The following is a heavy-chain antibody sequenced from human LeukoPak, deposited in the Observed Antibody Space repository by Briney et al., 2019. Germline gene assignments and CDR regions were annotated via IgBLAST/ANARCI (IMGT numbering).Heavy chain of an antibody. CDR2: ISYDGSNK. Sequence: PGGSLRLSCAASGFTFSSYEMNWVRQAPGKGLEWVAVISYDGSNKYYADSVKGRFTISRDNSKNTLYLQMNSLRAEDTAVYYCARDLWGYDILTGYNKKTIFLDYWGQGTLVTVSS. J-gene: IGHJ4*02. V-gene: IGHV3-30*04. CDR1: GFTFSSYE. CDR3: ARDLWGYDILTGYNKKTIFLDY. D-gene: IGHD3-9*01.